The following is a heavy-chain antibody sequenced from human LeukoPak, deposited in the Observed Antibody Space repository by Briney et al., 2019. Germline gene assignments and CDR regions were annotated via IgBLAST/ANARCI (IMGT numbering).Heavy chain of an antibody. CDR3: AKLPTVTTSMDY. V-gene: IGHV3-23*01. J-gene: IGHJ4*02. D-gene: IGHD4-17*01. CDR2: ISGSGGST. Sequence: GGSLRLSCAASGFTFSSYAMSWIRQAPGRGLEWVSAISGSGGSTYYADSVKGRFTISRDNSKNTLYLQMNSLRAEDTAVYYCAKLPTVTTSMDYWGQGTLVTVSS. CDR1: GFTFSSYA.